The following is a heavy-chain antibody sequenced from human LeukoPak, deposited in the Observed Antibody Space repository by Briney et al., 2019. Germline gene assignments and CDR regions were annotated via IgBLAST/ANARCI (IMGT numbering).Heavy chain of an antibody. CDR1: GFTFSSYS. CDR3: ARDRPYCSSTSCGYYFDY. D-gene: IGHD2-2*01. J-gene: IGHJ4*02. CDR2: ISSSSSYI. Sequence: PGGSLRLSCAASGFTFSSYSMNWVRQAPGKGLEWVSSISSSSSYIYYADSVKGRFTISRDNAKNSLYLQMNSLRAEDTAVYYCARDRPYCSSTSCGYYFDYWGQGTLVTVSS. V-gene: IGHV3-21*01.